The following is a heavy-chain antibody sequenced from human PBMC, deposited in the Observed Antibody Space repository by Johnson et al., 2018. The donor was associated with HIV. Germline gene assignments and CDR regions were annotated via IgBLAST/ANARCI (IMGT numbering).Heavy chain of an antibody. J-gene: IGHJ3*02. CDR3: ARNSGNGLVLRGDAFDM. CDR2: ISYDGSNK. Sequence: QMQLVESGGGLVQPGRSLRLSCAASGFTFSSYAMHWVRQAPGKGLEWVAVISYDGSNKYFADSVKGRFTISRDNSKNTLHLQMNSLRPEDTAVYYCARNSGNGLVLRGDAFDMWGQGTMVTVSS. D-gene: IGHD2-8*01. CDR1: GFTFSSYA. V-gene: IGHV3-30-3*01.